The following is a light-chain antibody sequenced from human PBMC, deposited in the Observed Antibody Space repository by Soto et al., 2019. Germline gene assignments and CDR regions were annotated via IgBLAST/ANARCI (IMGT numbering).Light chain of an antibody. Sequence: DIQMTQSPSSLSASVGDRVTITCRASQGIRNALGWYQQKPGKPPKRLIDSASSLQSGVPSRFSGSGSGTDFTLTISSLQPEDFVTYYCLQHLSSPYTFGQGTKLEIK. CDR2: SAS. CDR1: QGIRNA. J-gene: IGKJ2*01. CDR3: LQHLSSPYT. V-gene: IGKV1-17*01.